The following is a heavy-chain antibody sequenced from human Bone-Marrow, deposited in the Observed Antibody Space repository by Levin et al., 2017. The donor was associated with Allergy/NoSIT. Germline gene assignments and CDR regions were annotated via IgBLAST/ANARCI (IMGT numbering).Heavy chain of an antibody. V-gene: IGHV4-31*03. CDR1: GGSISRGGYY. CDR2: IYSSGTT. J-gene: IGHJ6*03. Sequence: PSETLSLTCTVSGGSISRGGYYWTWIRQHPGMGLEWIVYIYSSGTTYYNPSLQSRLSMSINTSRNQMSLRLTSVTAADSAIYYCARAPPDPNYYYCYSMDVWGRGTPVTVSS. CDR3: ARAPPDPNYYYCYSMDV.